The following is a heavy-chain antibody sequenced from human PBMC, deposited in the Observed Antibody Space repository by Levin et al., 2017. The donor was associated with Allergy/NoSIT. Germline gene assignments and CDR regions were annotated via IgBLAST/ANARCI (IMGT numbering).Heavy chain of an antibody. J-gene: IGHJ4*02. CDR1: GFTFSSYA. CDR2: ISYDGSNK. CDR3: ARLAGSYSN. D-gene: IGHD1-26*01. V-gene: IGHV3-30-3*01. Sequence: PGGSLRLSCAASGFTFSSYAMHWVRQAPGKGLEWVAVISYDGSNKYYADSVKGRFTISRDNSKNTLYLQMNSLRAEDTAVYYCARLAGSYSNWGQGTLVTVSS.